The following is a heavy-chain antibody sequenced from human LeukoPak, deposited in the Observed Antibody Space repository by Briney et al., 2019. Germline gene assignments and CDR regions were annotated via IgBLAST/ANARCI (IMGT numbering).Heavy chain of an antibody. J-gene: IGHJ6*04. CDR2: IYSGGST. CDR3: AKDSRFTGSYMDV. D-gene: IGHD3-3*01. CDR1: GFTVSSNY. V-gene: IGHV3-53*01. Sequence: GGSLRLSCAASGFTVSSNYMSWVRQAPGKGLEWVSVIYSGGSTYYADSVKGRFTISRDNSKNTLYLQMNSLRAEDTAVYYCAKDSRFTGSYMDVWGKGTTVTVSS.